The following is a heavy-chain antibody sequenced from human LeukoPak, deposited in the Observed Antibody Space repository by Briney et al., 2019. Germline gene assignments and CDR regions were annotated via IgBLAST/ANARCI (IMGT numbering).Heavy chain of an antibody. V-gene: IGHV4-34*01. Sequence: SETLSLTCAVYGGSFSGYYWSWIRQPPGKGLEWIGEINHSGSTNYNPSLKSRVTISVDTSKNQFSLKLSSVTAADTAVYYCARGRIAVAGSYYYYYYGMDAWGKGTTVTVSS. CDR3: ARGRIAVAGSYYYYYYGMDA. CDR1: GGSFSGYY. CDR2: INHSGST. D-gene: IGHD6-19*01. J-gene: IGHJ6*04.